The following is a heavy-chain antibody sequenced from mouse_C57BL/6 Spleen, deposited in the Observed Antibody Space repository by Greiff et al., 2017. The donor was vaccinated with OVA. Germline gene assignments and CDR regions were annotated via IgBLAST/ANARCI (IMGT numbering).Heavy chain of an antibody. J-gene: IGHJ2*01. V-gene: IGHV1-54*01. Sequence: QVQLKESGAELVRPGTSVKVSCKASGYAFTNYLIEWVKQRPGQGLEWIGVINPGSGGTNYNEKFKGKATLTADKSSSTAYMQLSSLTSEDSAVYVCARGRNDFDYWGQGTTLTVSS. CDR3: ARGRNDFDY. CDR2: INPGSGGT. D-gene: IGHD2-1*01. CDR1: GYAFTNYL.